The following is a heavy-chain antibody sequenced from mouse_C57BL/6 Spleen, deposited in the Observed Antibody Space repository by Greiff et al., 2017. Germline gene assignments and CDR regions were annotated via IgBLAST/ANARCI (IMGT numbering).Heavy chain of an antibody. D-gene: IGHD2-4*01. CDR2: ISYDGSN. CDR1: GYSITSGYY. CDR3: ARDLYDYDLFFAY. V-gene: IGHV3-6*01. Sequence: EVKLLESGPGLVKPSQSLSLTCSVTGYSITSGYYWNWIRQFPGNKLEWMGYISYDGSNNYNPSLKNRISITRDTSKNQFFLKLNSVTTEDTATYYCARDLYDYDLFFAYWGQGTLVTVSA. J-gene: IGHJ3*01.